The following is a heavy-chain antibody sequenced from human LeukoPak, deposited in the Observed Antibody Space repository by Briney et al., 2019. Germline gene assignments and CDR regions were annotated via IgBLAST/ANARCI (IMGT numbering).Heavy chain of an antibody. CDR1: GASISSSSYY. V-gene: IGHV4-39*07. Sequence: PSETLSLTCTVSGASISSSSYYWGWIRQPPGKGLEWIGYIYHSGNTYYNPSLKSRVTVSLDRSKNQFSLQLNSVTAADTAIYYCAGVYWYFDLWGRGTLVTVSS. CDR3: AGVYWYFDL. CDR2: IYHSGNT. J-gene: IGHJ2*01.